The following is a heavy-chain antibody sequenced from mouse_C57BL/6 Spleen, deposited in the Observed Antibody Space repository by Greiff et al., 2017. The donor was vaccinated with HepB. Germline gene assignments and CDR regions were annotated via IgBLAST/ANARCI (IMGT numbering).Heavy chain of an antibody. D-gene: IGHD1-1*01. CDR2: ISSGSSTI. V-gene: IGHV5-17*01. Sequence: EVNVVESGGGLVKPGGSLKLSCAASGFTFSDYGMHWVRQAPEKGLEWVAYISSGSSTIYYADTVKGRFTISRDNAKNTLYLQMTSLRAEDTAMYYCARQRSRGYAMDYWGQGTSVTVSS. CDR1: GFTFSDYG. J-gene: IGHJ4*01. CDR3: ARQRSRGYAMDY.